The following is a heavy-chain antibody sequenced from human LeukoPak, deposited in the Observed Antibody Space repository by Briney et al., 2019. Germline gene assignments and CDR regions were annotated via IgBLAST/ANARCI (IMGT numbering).Heavy chain of an antibody. CDR2: ISAYNGNT. V-gene: IGHV1-18*01. J-gene: IGHJ4*02. CDR1: GYTFTSYG. D-gene: IGHD1-26*01. Sequence: GASVKVSCKASGYTFTSYGISWVRQAPGQGLEWMGWISAYNGNTNYAQKLQGRVTMTTDTSTSTAYMELRSLRSDDTAVYYCARPRRGSYYDQYYFDYWGQGTLVTVSS. CDR3: ARPRRGSYYDQYYFDY.